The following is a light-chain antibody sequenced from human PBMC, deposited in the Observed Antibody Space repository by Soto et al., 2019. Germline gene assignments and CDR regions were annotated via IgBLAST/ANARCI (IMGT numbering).Light chain of an antibody. CDR2: DAS. CDR3: QQYDDLPIT. CDR1: QDISHY. J-gene: IGKJ5*01. V-gene: IGKV1-33*01. Sequence: DIQMTQSPSSLSASVGSTFTITCQASQDISHYLNWYQQKQGKALKILIYDASNLHPGVPSRFRGSGSGTEFYFNITSLQTEDVATYYCQQYDDLPITFGQGTRLEIK.